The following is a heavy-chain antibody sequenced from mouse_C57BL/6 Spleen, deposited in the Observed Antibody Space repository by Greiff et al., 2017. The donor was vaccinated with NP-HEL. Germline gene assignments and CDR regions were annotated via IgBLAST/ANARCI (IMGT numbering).Heavy chain of an antibody. D-gene: IGHD2-1*01. Sequence: EVKLVESGGGLVKPGGSLKLSCAASGFTFSSYAMSWVRQTQEKRLEWVATISDGGSYAYYPDNVKGRFTISRDNAKNNLYLQMSHLKSEDTAMYYCASSIYYGNSFDYWGQGTSLTVSS. J-gene: IGHJ2*02. V-gene: IGHV5-4*03. CDR1: GFTFSSYA. CDR3: ASSIYYGNSFDY. CDR2: ISDGGSYA.